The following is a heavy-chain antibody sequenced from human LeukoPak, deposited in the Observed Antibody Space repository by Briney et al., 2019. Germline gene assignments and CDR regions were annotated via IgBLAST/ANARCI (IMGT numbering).Heavy chain of an antibody. V-gene: IGHV1-2*06. CDR3: ARVNGVVRGVNDY. Sequence: ASVKVSCKASGYTFTGYYMHWVRQAPGQGLEWMGRINPNSGGTNYAQKFQGRATMTRDTSISTAYMELSRLRSDDTAVYYCARVNGVVRGVNDYWGQGTLVTVSS. D-gene: IGHD3-10*01. J-gene: IGHJ4*02. CDR1: GYTFTGYY. CDR2: INPNSGGT.